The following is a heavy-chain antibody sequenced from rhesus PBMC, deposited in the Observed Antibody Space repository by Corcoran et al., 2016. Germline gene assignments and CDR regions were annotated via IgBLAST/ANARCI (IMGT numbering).Heavy chain of an antibody. CDR1: GGSISSNW. Sequence: QLQLQESGPGLVKPSETLSLTCAVSGGSISSNWWSWIRQPPGKGLEWIGRISCSAGRIGTTSYNPSLKSRVTMSTDTAKNQLSLKLISVTAADTAVYYCARWRHPHWYSSSYGGYFDYWGQGVLVTVSS. CDR3: ARWRHPHWYSSSYGGYFDY. J-gene: IGHJ4*01. D-gene: IGHD6-43*01. V-gene: IGHV4-173*01. CDR2: ISCSAGRIGTT.